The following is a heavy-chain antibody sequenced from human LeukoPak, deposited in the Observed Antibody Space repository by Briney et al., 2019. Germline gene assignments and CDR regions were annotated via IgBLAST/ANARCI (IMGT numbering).Heavy chain of an antibody. CDR3: ATYWRHFDWLLSDI. CDR1: GFTFRDYW. Sequence: GGSLRLSCEASGFTFRDYWMTWVRQAPGKGLEGVANIKQDGSENHYVDSVKGRFTISRDNAKNSLYLQMNRLRAEDTAVYYCATYWRHFDWLLSDIWGLGTMVTVSS. V-gene: IGHV3-7*05. CDR2: IKQDGSEN. J-gene: IGHJ3*02. D-gene: IGHD3-9*01.